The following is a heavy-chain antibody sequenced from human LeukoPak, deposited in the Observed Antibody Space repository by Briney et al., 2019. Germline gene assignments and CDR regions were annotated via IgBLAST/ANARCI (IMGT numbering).Heavy chain of an antibody. CDR3: ARHVHGSGKNWFDP. Sequence: GTSLRLSCAASGFTFSSHGMHWVRQAPGKGLEWVSGIWYDGRNSYYADPVKGRFTISRDNSNNTLYLQMNSLRAEDTAVYYCARHVHGSGKNWFDPWGQGTLVIVSS. CDR1: GFTFSSHG. D-gene: IGHD3-10*01. J-gene: IGHJ5*02. V-gene: IGHV3-33*01. CDR2: IWYDGRNS.